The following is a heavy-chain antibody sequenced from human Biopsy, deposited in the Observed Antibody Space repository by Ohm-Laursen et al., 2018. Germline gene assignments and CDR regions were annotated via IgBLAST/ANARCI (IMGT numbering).Heavy chain of an antibody. Sequence: GSLRLSCTASGFTFSASAVHWVRQASGKGLEWVGRIRGKAKSYATAYAASVTGRFTISRDDSKNTTYLQMNSLKTEDTAVYYCTLEGAGFDNWGQGTLVTVSS. D-gene: IGHD3-10*01. CDR1: GFTFSASA. CDR2: IRGKAKSYAT. V-gene: IGHV3-73*01. CDR3: TLEGAGFDN. J-gene: IGHJ4*02.